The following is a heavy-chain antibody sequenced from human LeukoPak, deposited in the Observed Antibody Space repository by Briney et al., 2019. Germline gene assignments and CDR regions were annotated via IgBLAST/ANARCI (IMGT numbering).Heavy chain of an antibody. J-gene: IGHJ4*02. Sequence: ASVKVSCKASGYTFTGYYMHWVRQAPGQGLEWMGWINPNSGGTNYAQKFQGRVTMTRDTSISTAYMELSRLRSDDTAVYYCARAADFWSGYALDYWGRGTLVTVSS. V-gene: IGHV1-2*02. CDR3: ARAADFWSGYALDY. CDR1: GYTFTGYY. D-gene: IGHD3-3*01. CDR2: INPNSGGT.